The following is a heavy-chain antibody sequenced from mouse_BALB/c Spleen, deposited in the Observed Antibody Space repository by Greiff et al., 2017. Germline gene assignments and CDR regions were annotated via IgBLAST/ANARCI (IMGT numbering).Heavy chain of an antibody. J-gene: IGHJ4*01. Sequence: VHLVESGPGLVQPSQSLSITCTVSGFSLTSYGVHWVRQSPGKGLEWLGVIWSGGSTDYNAAFISRLSISKDNSKSQVFFKMNSLQANDTAIYYCARNWGPYYAMDYWGQGTSVTVSS. CDR2: IWSGGST. V-gene: IGHV2-2*02. CDR1: GFSLTSYG. CDR3: ARNWGPYYAMDY.